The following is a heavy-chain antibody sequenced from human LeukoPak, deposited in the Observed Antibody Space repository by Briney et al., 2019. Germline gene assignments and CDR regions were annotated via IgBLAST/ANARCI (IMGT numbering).Heavy chain of an antibody. J-gene: IGHJ4*02. D-gene: IGHD3-3*01. Sequence: ASVNVSWKASGYTFTSYGISWVRQAPGQGLEWMGWISAYNGNTNYAQNLQSRVTMTTDTSTSTAYMELRSLRSDDTAVYYCARSTDLFYFDYWGQGTLVTVSS. V-gene: IGHV1-18*01. CDR1: GYTFTSYG. CDR2: ISAYNGNT. CDR3: ARSTDLFYFDY.